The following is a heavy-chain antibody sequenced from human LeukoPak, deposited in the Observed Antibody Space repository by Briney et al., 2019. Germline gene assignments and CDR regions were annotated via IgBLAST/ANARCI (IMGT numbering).Heavy chain of an antibody. CDR1: GFTFSSYA. V-gene: IGHV3-23*01. D-gene: IGHD3-10*01. CDR3: AKDLAWFGDASAFDI. CDR2: ISGSGGST. Sequence: GGSLRLSCAASGFTFSSYAMSWVRLAPGKGLEWVSAISGSGGSTYYADSVKGRFTISRDNSKNTLYLQMNSLRAEDTAVYYCAKDLAWFGDASAFDIWGQGTMVTVSS. J-gene: IGHJ3*02.